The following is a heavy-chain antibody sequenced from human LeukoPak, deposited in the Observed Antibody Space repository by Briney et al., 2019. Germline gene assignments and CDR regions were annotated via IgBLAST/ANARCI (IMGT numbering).Heavy chain of an antibody. CDR1: GFTFSSYA. V-gene: IGHV3-7*03. J-gene: IGHJ4*02. D-gene: IGHD6-19*01. Sequence: GGSLRLSCAVSGFTFSSYAMSWVRQAPGKGLEWVANIKQDGSEKYYVDSVKGRFTISRDNAKNSLYLQMNSLRAEDTAVYYCAAVAGTHWGQGTLVTVSS. CDR2: IKQDGSEK. CDR3: AAVAGTH.